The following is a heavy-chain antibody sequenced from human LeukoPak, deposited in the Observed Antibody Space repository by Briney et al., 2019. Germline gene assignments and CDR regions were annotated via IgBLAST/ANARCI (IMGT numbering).Heavy chain of an antibody. CDR3: TTDLPNRGYYYYYGMDV. CDR1: GFTFSNAW. CDR2: IKSKTDGGTT. V-gene: IGHV3-15*01. D-gene: IGHD1-14*01. Sequence: TGGSLRLSCAASGFTFSNAWMSWVRQAPGKGLEWVGRIKSKTDGGTTDYAAPVKGRFTISRDDSKNTLYLQMNSLKTEDTAVYYCTTDLPNRGYYYYYGMDVWGQGTTVTVSS. J-gene: IGHJ6*02.